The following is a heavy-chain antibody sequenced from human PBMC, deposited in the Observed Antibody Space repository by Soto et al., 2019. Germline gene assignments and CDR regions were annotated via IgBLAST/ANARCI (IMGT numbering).Heavy chain of an antibody. D-gene: IGHD2-2*01. J-gene: IGHJ6*02. Sequence: GASVKVSCKASGYTFTSYYMHWVRQAPGQGLEWMGIINPSGGSTSYAQKFQGRVTMTRDTSTSTVYMELSSLRSEDTAVYYCARSGYCSSTSCYANPYYYYGMDVWGQGTTVTVSS. V-gene: IGHV1-46*01. CDR2: INPSGGST. CDR3: ARSGYCSSTSCYANPYYYYGMDV. CDR1: GYTFTSYY.